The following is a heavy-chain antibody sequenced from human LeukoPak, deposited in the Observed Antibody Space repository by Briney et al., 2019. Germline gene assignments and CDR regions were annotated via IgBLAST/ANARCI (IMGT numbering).Heavy chain of an antibody. J-gene: IGHJ4*02. CDR1: GGSISSSSYY. D-gene: IGHD3-10*01. CDR3: ARRDYYGSGSYYDDY. V-gene: IGHV4-39*01. Sequence: SETLSLNCTVSGGSISSSSYYWGWIRQPPGKGLEWIGSIYYSGSTYYNPSLKSRVTISVDTSKNQFSLKLSSVTAADTAVYYCARRDYYGSGSYYDDYWGQGTLVTVSS. CDR2: IYYSGST.